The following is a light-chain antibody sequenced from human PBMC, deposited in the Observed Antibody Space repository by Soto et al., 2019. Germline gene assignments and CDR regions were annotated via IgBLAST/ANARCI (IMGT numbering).Light chain of an antibody. V-gene: IGLV2-18*02. Sequence: QSALTQPPSVSGSPGQSVTISCTGTSSDVGLYNRVSWYQQPPGTAPKLMIYEVTNRPSAVPDRFSGSKSGNTASLTISGLQDEEEADYYCSSFTSSATEVFGGGTKLTVL. CDR3: SSFTSSATEV. CDR2: EVT. J-gene: IGLJ2*01. CDR1: SSDVGLYNR.